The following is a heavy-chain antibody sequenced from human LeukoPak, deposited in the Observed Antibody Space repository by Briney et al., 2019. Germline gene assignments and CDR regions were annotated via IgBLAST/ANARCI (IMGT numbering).Heavy chain of an antibody. CDR2: IIPIFGTA. V-gene: IGHV1-69*06. CDR1: VGTFSSYA. Sequence: SVTVSFKASVGTFSSYAIRWVRQAPGQGLAWMGGIIPIFGTANYAQKFQGRVTITADKSTSTAYMELSSLRAEDTAVYYCAGGQLLSNAFDYWGQGTLVTVSS. CDR3: AGGQLLSNAFDY. J-gene: IGHJ4*02. D-gene: IGHD2-2*01.